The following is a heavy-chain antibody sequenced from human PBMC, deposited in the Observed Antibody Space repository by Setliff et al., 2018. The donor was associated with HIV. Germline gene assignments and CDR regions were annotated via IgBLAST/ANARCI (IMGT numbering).Heavy chain of an antibody. CDR3: ARRKAGWGELFGNWFDP. D-gene: IGHD3-10*01. J-gene: IGHJ5*02. V-gene: IGHV4-39*01. CDR1: GGSISSHY. CDR2: IYYSGST. Sequence: PSETLSLTCTVSGGSISSHYWSWIRQPPGKGLEWIGSIYYSGSTYYNPSLKSRLTISVDTSKNQFSLKLSSVTAADTAVYYCARRKAGWGELFGNWFDPWGQGTLVTVSS.